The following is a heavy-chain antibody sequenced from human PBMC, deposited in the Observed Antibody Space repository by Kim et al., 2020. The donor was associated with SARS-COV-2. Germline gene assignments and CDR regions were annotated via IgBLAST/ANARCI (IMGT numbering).Heavy chain of an antibody. V-gene: IGHV3-49*04. J-gene: IGHJ3*02. CDR1: GFTFGDYA. CDR3: TRARMRGIFGVPDI. Sequence: GGSLRLSCTASGFTFGDYAMSWVRQAPGKGLEWVGFIRSKAYGGTTEYAASVKGRFTISRDDSKSIAYLQMNSLKTEDTAVYYCTRARMRGIFGVPDIWGQGTMVTVSS. D-gene: IGHD3-3*01. CDR2: IRSKAYGGTT.